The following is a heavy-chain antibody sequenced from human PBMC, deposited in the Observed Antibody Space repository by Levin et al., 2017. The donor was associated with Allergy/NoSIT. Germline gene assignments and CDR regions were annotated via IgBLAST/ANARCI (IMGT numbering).Heavy chain of an antibody. D-gene: IGHD6-19*01. Sequence: LSLTCAASGFTFSSYGMHWVRQAPGKGLEWVATIWYDGSNTFYADSVKGRFTISRDNSKNSLYLQMNTLRGEDTAVYYCARDDSSMAVTGTVVASWGQGTLVTVSS. J-gene: IGHJ4*02. CDR3: ARDDSSMAVTGTVVAS. CDR1: GFTFSSYG. V-gene: IGHV3-33*01. CDR2: IWYDGSNT.